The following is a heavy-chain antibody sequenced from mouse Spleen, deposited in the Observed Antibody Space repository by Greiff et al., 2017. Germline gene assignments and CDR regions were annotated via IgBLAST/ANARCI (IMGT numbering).Heavy chain of an antibody. Sequence: EVMLVESGGGLVKLGGSLKLSCAASGFTFSSYAMSWVRQTPEKRLEWVATISSGGGNTYYPDSVKGRFTISRDNAKNTLYLQMSSLKSEDTAMYYCARREGLRRDWFAYWGQGTLVTVSA. CDR3: ARREGLRRDWFAY. D-gene: IGHD2-2*01. CDR1: GFTFSSYA. V-gene: IGHV5-9*01. J-gene: IGHJ3*01. CDR2: ISSGGGNT.